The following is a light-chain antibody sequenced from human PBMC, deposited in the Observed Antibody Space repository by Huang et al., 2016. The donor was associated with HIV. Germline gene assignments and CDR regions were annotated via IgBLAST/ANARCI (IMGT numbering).Light chain of an antibody. CDR1: QSVSSN. CDR3: QQYHNWPPHT. CDR2: SAS. V-gene: IGKV3-15*01. Sequence: EIVMTQSPATLSVSPGERATLSCRASQSVSSNLAWYQQKPGQAPRLLIYSASSRATGSPARFRGSGSGTEVTLTVSSLQSEDFAVYYCQQYHNWPPHTFGQGTKLEIK. J-gene: IGKJ2*01.